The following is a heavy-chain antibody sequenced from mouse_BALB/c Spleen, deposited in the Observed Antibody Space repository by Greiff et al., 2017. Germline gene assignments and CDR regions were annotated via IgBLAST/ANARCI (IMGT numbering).Heavy chain of an antibody. CDR2: IYPGDGDT. Sequence: QVQLKQSGPELVKPGASVKISCKASGYAFSSSWMNWVKQRPGQGLEWIGRIYPGDGDTNYNGKFKGKATLTADKSSSTAYMQLSSLTSVDSAVYFCARGGFHYYSYYYAMDYWGQGTSVTVSS. CDR3: ARGGFHYYSYYYAMDY. CDR1: GYAFSSSW. D-gene: IGHD1-2*01. J-gene: IGHJ4*01. V-gene: IGHV1-82*01.